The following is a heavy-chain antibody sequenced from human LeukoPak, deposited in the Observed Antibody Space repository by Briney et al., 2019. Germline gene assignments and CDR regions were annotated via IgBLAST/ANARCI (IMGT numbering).Heavy chain of an antibody. CDR1: GVSISSSEW. CDR3: GKTDIYFNPIDY. J-gene: IGHJ4*02. CDR2: IHRDGRT. D-gene: IGHD3-9*01. V-gene: IGHV4-4*02. Sequence: SETLSLTCAVSGVSISSSEWWIWVRQPPGQGLEWIGEIHRDGRTRYNPSLKSRVTMSMDYSKNQFSLSVTSVTAADTAIYYCGKTDIYFNPIDYWGPGSLVTVSS.